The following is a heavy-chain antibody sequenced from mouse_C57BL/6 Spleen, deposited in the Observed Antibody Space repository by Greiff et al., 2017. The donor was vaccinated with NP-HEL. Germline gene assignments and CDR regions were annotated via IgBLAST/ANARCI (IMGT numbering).Heavy chain of an antibody. D-gene: IGHD4-1*01. CDR1: GYSFTSYY. J-gene: IGHJ1*03. Sequence: VQLQQSGPELVKPGASVKISCKASGYSFTSYYIHWVKQRPGQGLEWIGWIYPGSGNTKYNEKFKGKATLTVDTSSSTAYMQLSSLTSEDSAVYYCGRGGPGWYFDVWGTGTTVTVSS. CDR2: IYPGSGNT. CDR3: GRGGPGWYFDV. V-gene: IGHV1-66*01.